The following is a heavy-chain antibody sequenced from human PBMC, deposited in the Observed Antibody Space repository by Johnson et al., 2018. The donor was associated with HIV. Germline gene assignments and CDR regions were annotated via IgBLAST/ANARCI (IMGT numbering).Heavy chain of an antibody. J-gene: IGHJ3*02. Sequence: MQLVESGGGLVQPGGSLRLSCAASGFTFRSYDMHWVRQVTGKGLEWVSAIGTAGETNYPGSVKGRFTISRENAKNSLYLQMNSLRAGATAVYYCARGWGIVGAKSAFDIWGQGTMVTVSS. D-gene: IGHD1-26*01. V-gene: IGHV3-13*01. CDR2: IGTAGET. CDR1: GFTFRSYD. CDR3: ARGWGIVGAKSAFDI.